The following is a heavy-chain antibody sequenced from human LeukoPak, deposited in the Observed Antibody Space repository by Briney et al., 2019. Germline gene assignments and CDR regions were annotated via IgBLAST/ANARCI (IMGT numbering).Heavy chain of an antibody. J-gene: IGHJ4*02. CDR2: VTWNAGST. V-gene: IGHV3-20*04. D-gene: IGHD2-21*02. CDR1: GFTLDDYG. Sequence: PGGSLRLSCAASGFTLDDYGMSWVRQAPGKGLEWVSGVTWNAGSTAYADSVKGRFTISRDNAKSSLYLQMDSLRAEDTALYYCARQHTAGYVDSWGQGILVTVSS. CDR3: ARQHTAGYVDS.